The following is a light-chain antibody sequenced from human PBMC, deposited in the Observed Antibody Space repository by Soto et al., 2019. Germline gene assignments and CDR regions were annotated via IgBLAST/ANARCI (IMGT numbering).Light chain of an antibody. CDR2: DAS. J-gene: IGKJ4*01. CDR1: QSISSH. CDR3: QQRVNWPLT. V-gene: IGKV3-11*01. Sequence: EIVLTQSPATLSLSPGERATLSCRASQSISSHLAWYQQKPGQAPRLVMYDASNRATGIPARFSGSGSGTDYTLTISSLETEDFALYYCQQRVNWPLTFGGGTKVEIK.